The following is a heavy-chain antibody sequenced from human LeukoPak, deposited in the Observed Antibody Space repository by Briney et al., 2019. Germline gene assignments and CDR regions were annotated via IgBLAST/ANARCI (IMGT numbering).Heavy chain of an antibody. CDR2: IYPGDSDT. Sequence: GESLKISCKGSGYSFTSYWIGWVRQMPGKGLEWMGIIYPGDSDTRYSPSFQGQVTISADKSISTAYLQWSSLKASDTATYYCARQSRYYYDSSGPSRSVSFDYWGQGTLVTVSS. CDR1: GYSFTSYW. J-gene: IGHJ4*02. CDR3: ARQSRYYYDSSGPSRSVSFDY. V-gene: IGHV5-51*01. D-gene: IGHD3-22*01.